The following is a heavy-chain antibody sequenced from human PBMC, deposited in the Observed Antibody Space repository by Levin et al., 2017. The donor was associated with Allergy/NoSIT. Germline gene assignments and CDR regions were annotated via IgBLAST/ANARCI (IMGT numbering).Heavy chain of an antibody. CDR3: APRYFDWFLSSDY. J-gene: IGHJ4*02. CDR2: ISGSGGST. V-gene: IGHV3-23*01. CDR1: GFTFSSYA. Sequence: GGSLRLSCAASGFTFSSYAMSWVRQAPGKGLEWVSAISGSGGSTYYADSVKGRFTISRDNSKNTLYLQMNSLRAEDTAVYYCAPRYFDWFLSSDYWGQGTLVTVSS. D-gene: IGHD3-9*01.